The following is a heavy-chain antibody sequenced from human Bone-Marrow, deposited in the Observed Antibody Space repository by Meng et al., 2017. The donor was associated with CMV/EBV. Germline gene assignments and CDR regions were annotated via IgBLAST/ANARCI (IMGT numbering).Heavy chain of an antibody. CDR3: ARTHEPYCSSSTCFGRLDYGMDV. CDR1: DDSISSSSYY. V-gene: IGHV4-39*07. D-gene: IGHD2-2*01. J-gene: IGHJ6*02. Sequence: SETLSLTCTVSDDSISSSSYYWGWIRQPPGKGLEWMGSFYYSGSTYYSPSLKSRVTISGDMSKNQFSLKLSSVTAADTAVYDCARTHEPYCSSSTCFGRLDYGMDVWGQGTTVTVSS. CDR2: FYYSGST.